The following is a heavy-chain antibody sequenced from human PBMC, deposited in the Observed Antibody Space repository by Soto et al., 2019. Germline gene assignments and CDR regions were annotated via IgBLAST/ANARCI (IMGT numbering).Heavy chain of an antibody. V-gene: IGHV4-31*03. J-gene: IGHJ5*02. CDR2: IYYSGST. D-gene: IGHD2-21*02. CDR1: GGSISSGGYY. CDR3: ARTCGGDCYSQGFDP. Sequence: QVQLQESGPGLVKPSQTLSLTCTVSGGSISSGGYYWSWIRQHPGKGLEWIGYIYYSGSTYYNPSLKSRVTISVDTSKNQFPLKLSSVTAADTAVYYCARTCGGDCYSQGFDPWGQGTLVTVSS.